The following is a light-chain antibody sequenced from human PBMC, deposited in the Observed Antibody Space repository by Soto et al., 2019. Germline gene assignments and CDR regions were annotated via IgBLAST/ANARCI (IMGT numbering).Light chain of an antibody. CDR3: CSYAGSYGWV. V-gene: IGLV2-11*01. Sequence: QSALTQPRSVSGSPGQSVTISCTGTSSDVGGYNYVSWYQQHPGKAPKLMIYDVSKRPSGVPDRFSGSKSGNTASLTISGLQAEDEADYYCCSYAGSYGWVFGGGTKL. CDR2: DVS. CDR1: SSDVGGYNY. J-gene: IGLJ3*02.